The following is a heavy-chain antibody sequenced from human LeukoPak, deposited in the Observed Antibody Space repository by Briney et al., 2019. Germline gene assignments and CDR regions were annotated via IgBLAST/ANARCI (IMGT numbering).Heavy chain of an antibody. CDR3: ARDPDGTPGHAIAAAPNNWFDP. CDR1: GYTFTSYY. J-gene: IGHJ5*02. V-gene: IGHV1-46*01. D-gene: IGHD6-13*01. Sequence: ASVKVSCKASGYTFTSYYMHWVRQAPGQGLEWMGIINPSGGSTSYAQKFQGRVTMTTDTSTSTAYMELRSLRSDDTAVYYCARDPDGTPGHAIAAAPNNWFDPWGQGTLVTVSS. CDR2: INPSGGST.